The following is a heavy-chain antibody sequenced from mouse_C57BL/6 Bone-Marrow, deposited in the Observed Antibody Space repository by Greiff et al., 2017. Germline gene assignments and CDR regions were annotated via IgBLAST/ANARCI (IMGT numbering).Heavy chain of an antibody. CDR1: GYTFTDYN. J-gene: IGHJ1*03. V-gene: IGHV1-18*01. CDR2: INPNNGGT. D-gene: IGHD1-1*01. Sequence: VQLQQSGPELVKPGASVKIPCKASGYTFTDYNMDWVKQSHGKSLEWIGDINPNNGGTIYNQKFKGKATLTVDKSSSTACMELRSLTSEDTAVYYCARSYYYGSSPWYFDVWGTGTTVTVSS. CDR3: ARSYYYGSSPWYFDV.